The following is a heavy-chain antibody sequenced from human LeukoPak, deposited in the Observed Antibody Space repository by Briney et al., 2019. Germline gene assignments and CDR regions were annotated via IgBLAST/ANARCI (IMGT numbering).Heavy chain of an antibody. CDR1: GFTFSSYG. J-gene: IGHJ5*02. CDR2: ISYDGSNK. V-gene: IGHV3-30*03. D-gene: IGHD3-3*01. CDR3: ARENVDYDFWSGYPNWFDP. Sequence: QPGRSLRLSCAASGFTFSSYGMHWVRQAPGKGLDWVAVISYDGSNKYYADSVKGRFTISRDNSKNTLYLQMNSLRAEDTAVYYCARENVDYDFWSGYPNWFDPWGQGTLVTVSS.